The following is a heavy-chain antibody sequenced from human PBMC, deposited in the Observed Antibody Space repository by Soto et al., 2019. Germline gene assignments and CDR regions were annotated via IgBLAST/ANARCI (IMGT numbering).Heavy chain of an antibody. CDR1: GGSISSSSYY. Sequence: SETLSLTCTVSGGSISSSSYYWGWIRQLPGKGLEWIGSIYYSGSTYYNPSLKSRVTISVDTSKNQFSLKLSSVTAADTAVYYCAITYDFWSGYSYYYMDVWGKGTTVTVSS. D-gene: IGHD3-3*01. V-gene: IGHV4-39*01. J-gene: IGHJ6*03. CDR2: IYYSGST. CDR3: AITYDFWSGYSYYYMDV.